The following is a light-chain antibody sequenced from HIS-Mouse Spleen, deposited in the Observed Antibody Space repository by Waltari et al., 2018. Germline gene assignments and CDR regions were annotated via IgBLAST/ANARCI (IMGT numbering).Light chain of an antibody. V-gene: IGLV3-10*01. CDR3: YSTDSSGNHRV. CDR2: EDS. Sequence: SYELTQPPSVSVSPGQTARITCSGDALPKKYAYWYQQKSGQAPGLVIYEDSKRPDGIPERCSGSSSGTMATLTISGAQVEDESDYYCYSTDSSGNHRVFGGGTKLTVL. J-gene: IGLJ2*01. CDR1: ALPKKY.